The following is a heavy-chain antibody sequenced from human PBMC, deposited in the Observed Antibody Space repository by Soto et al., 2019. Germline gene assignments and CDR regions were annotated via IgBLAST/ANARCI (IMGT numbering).Heavy chain of an antibody. D-gene: IGHD6-19*01. CDR3: AREVSPNSRVWYTVLVRWFDP. CDR1: GGSISSSDYY. J-gene: IGHJ5*02. Sequence: QVQLQESGPGLVKPSQTLSLTCTVSGGSISSSDYYWSWIRQHPGKGLEWIGYIYYSGSAYYNPSLKSRVTISVDTSKNQFSLKVTSVTAADTAVYYCAREVSPNSRVWYTVLVRWFDPWCQGTLVTVSS. V-gene: IGHV4-31*03. CDR2: IYYSGSA.